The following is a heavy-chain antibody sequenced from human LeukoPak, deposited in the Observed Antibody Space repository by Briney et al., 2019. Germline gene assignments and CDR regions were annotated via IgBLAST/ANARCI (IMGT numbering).Heavy chain of an antibody. J-gene: IGHJ6*02. CDR3: ARVELAYYYYGMDV. CDR2: INAGNGNT. CDR1: GYTFTSYA. D-gene: IGHD1-26*01. Sequence: ASVKVSCKASGYTFTSYAMHWVRQAPGQRLEWMGWINAGNGNTKYSQKFQGRVTITRDTSASTAYMELSSPRSEDTAVYYCARVELAYYYYGMDVWGQGTTVTVSS. V-gene: IGHV1-3*01.